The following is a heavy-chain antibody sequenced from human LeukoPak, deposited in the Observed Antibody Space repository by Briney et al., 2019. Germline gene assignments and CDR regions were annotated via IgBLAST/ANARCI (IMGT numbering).Heavy chain of an antibody. CDR2: IYYSGST. V-gene: IGHV4-59*01. Sequence: PSETLSLTXTVSGGSISSYYWSWIRQPPGKGLEWIGYIYYSGSTNYNPSLKGRVTISVDTSKNQFSLKLSSVTAADTAVYYCARTRQQLAHDAFDIWGQGTMVTVSS. CDR3: ARTRQQLAHDAFDI. D-gene: IGHD6-13*01. J-gene: IGHJ3*02. CDR1: GGSISSYY.